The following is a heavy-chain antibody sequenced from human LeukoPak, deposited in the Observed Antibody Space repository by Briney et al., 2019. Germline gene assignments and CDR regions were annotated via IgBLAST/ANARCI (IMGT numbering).Heavy chain of an antibody. Sequence: PSETLSLTCAVYGGSFSGYYWSWIRQPPGKGLEWIGEINHSGSTNYNPSLKSRVTISVDTSKNQFSLKLSSVTAADTAVYYCARGGLFCGSGSYRFDYWGQGTLVTVSS. CDR1: GGSFSGYY. D-gene: IGHD3-10*01. CDR3: ARGGLFCGSGSYRFDY. CDR2: INHSGST. J-gene: IGHJ4*02. V-gene: IGHV4-34*01.